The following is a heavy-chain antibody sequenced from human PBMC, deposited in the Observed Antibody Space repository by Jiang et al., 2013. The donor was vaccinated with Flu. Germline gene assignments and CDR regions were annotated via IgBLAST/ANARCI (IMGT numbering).Heavy chain of an antibody. D-gene: IGHD2-2*01. J-gene: IGHJ6*02. CDR3: ARVRYCSSTSCYGYYYYGMDV. CDR1: GGTFSSYA. Sequence: GAEVKKPGSSVKVSCKASGGTFSSYAISWVRQAPGQGLEWMGGIIPIFGTANYAQKFQGRVTITADESTSTAYMELSSLRSEDTAVYYCARVRYCSSTSCYGYYYYGMDVWGQGTTVTVSS. CDR2: IIPIFGTA. V-gene: IGHV1-69*01.